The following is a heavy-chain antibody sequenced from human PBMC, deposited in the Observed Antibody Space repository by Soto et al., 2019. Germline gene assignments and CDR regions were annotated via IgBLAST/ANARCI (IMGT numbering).Heavy chain of an antibody. Sequence: EVHLLESGGGLVQPGGSLILSCAASGFTFSNFAMSWVRQAPGKGLVWVSAISGRGSGVNPYYADSVKGRFTISRDNAKNTPYLAMNSLRAEDTSVYYSAQDKALGGGSCYSDWGQGTLVTVSS. CDR2: ISGRGSGVNP. J-gene: IGHJ4*02. D-gene: IGHD2-15*01. V-gene: IGHV3-23*01. CDR3: AQDKALGGGSCYSD. CDR1: GFTFSNFA.